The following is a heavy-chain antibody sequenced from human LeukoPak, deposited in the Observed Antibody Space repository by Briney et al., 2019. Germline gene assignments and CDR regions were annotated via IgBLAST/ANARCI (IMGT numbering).Heavy chain of an antibody. Sequence: GGSLRLSCAASGFIFSDYYMSWIRQAPGKGLEWVSYISTTSSIMFYADSVKGRFTISRDNAKNSLYLQMNSLRAEDTAVYYCARGALGLRLGELSLYFDYWGQGTLVTVSS. V-gene: IGHV3-11*04. D-gene: IGHD3-16*02. CDR3: ARGALGLRLGELSLYFDY. CDR1: GFIFSDYY. CDR2: ISTTSSIM. J-gene: IGHJ4*02.